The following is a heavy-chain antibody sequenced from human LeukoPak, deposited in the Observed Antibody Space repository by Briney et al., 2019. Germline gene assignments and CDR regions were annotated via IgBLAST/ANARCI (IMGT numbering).Heavy chain of an antibody. Sequence: GASVKVSCKASGYTFTSYGISWVRQAPGQGLECMGWISAYNGNTNYAQKLQGRVTMTTDTSTSTAYMELRSLRSDDTAVYYCARASGYSSGHDYFDYWGQGTLVTVSS. CDR3: ARASGYSSGHDYFDY. CDR1: GYTFTSYG. V-gene: IGHV1-18*01. CDR2: ISAYNGNT. J-gene: IGHJ4*02. D-gene: IGHD6-19*01.